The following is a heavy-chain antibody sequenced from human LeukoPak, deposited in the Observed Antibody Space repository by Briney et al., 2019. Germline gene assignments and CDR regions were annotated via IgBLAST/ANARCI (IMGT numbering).Heavy chain of an antibody. D-gene: IGHD1-26*01. V-gene: IGHV3-23*01. CDR3: AKAAIVLVGNPGPLGY. Sequence: QPGGSLRLSCAASGFNFSSYAMSWVRQAPGKGLEWVLAISGSGGSTYYADSVKGRFTISRDNSKNTLYLQMNSLRAEDTAVYYCAKAAIVLVGNPGPLGYWGQGTLVTVSS. CDR2: ISGSGGST. J-gene: IGHJ4*02. CDR1: GFNFSSYA.